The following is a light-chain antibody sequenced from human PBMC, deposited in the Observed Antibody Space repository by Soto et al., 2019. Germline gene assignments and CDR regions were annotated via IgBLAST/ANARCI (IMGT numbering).Light chain of an antibody. CDR3: GTWDSSLSAVV. CDR1: SSNIGNNY. CDR2: ENN. J-gene: IGLJ2*01. V-gene: IGLV1-51*02. Sequence: VLTQPPSVSAAPGQKVTISCSGSSSNIGNNYVSWYQQLPGTAPKLLIYENNKRPSGIPDRFSGSKSGTSATLGITGLQTGDEADYYCGTWDSSLSAVVFGGGTKLTVL.